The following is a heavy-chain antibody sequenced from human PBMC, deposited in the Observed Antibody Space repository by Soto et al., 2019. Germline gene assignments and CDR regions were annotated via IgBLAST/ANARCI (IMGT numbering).Heavy chain of an antibody. CDR2: IWYDGSNK. CDR1: GFTFSSYG. CDR3: ARDRDSSSWSPQGI. Sequence: GGSLRLSCAASGFTFSSYGMHWVRQAPGKGLEWVAVIWYDGSNKYYADSVKGRFTISRDNSKNTLYLQMNSLRAEDTAVYYCARDRDSSSWSPQGIWGQGTMVTVSS. D-gene: IGHD6-13*01. V-gene: IGHV3-33*01. J-gene: IGHJ3*02.